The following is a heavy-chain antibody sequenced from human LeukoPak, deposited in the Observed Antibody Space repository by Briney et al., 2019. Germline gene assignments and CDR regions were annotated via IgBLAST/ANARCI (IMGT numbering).Heavy chain of an antibody. CDR2: ISYDGSNK. CDR3: ARVSGAAAATGGYFDY. D-gene: IGHD6-13*01. J-gene: IGHJ4*02. V-gene: IGHV3-30*03. Sequence: PGGSLRLSCAASGFTFSSYGMHWVRQAPGKGLEWVAVISYDGSNKYYADSVKGRFTISRDNSKNTLYLQTNSLRTEDTAIYYCARVSGAAAATGGYFDYWGQGTLVTVSS. CDR1: GFTFSSYG.